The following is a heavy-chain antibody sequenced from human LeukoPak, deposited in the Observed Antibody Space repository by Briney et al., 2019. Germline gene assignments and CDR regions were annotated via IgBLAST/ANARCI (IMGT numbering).Heavy chain of an antibody. D-gene: IGHD5-12*01. V-gene: IGHV3-15*01. CDR2: IKSKTDGGTT. CDR3: TTVADYDYFDY. Sequence: AGGSLRLSCAASGXTFSNAKMNWVRQAPGKGLEWVGRIKSKTDGGTTDYAAPVKGRFTISRDDSKNTLYLEMNSLKSEDTAVYYCTTVADYDYFDYWGQGTLVTVSS. CDR1: GXTFSNAK. J-gene: IGHJ4*02.